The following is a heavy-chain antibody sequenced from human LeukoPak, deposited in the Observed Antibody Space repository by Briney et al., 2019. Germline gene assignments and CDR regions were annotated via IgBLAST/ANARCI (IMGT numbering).Heavy chain of an antibody. D-gene: IGHD1-26*01. CDR1: GFTFSSYG. V-gene: IGHV3-33*08. CDR3: ARDSDYWELLGDAFDI. J-gene: IGHJ3*02. CDR2: IWYDRSNE. Sequence: GGSLRLSCAASGFTFSSYGMHWVRQAPGKGLEWVAVIWYDRSNEYYADSVKGRFTVSRDNSKNTLYLQMNSLRAEDMAMYYCARDSDYWELLGDAFDIWGQGTMVFVSS.